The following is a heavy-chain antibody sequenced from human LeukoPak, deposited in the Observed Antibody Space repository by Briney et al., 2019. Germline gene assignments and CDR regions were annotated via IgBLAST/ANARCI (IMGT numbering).Heavy chain of an antibody. V-gene: IGHV1-2*02. D-gene: IGHD3-22*01. CDR1: GYTFTGYY. CDR3: ARSYYYDSSGLEDWFDP. CDR2: INPNSGGT. J-gene: IGHJ5*02. Sequence: ASVKVSCKASGYTFTGYYMHWVRQAPGQGLEWMGWINPNSGGTNYAQKFQGKVTMTRDTSISTAYMELSRLRSDDTAVYYCARSYYYDSSGLEDWFDPWGQGTLVTVSS.